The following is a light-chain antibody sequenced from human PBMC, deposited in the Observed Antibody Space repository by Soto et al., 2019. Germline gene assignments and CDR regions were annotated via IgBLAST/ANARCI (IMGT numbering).Light chain of an antibody. J-gene: IGKJ4*01. CDR2: AAS. V-gene: IGKV1-9*01. Sequence: DIQLNQSPSFLSASVGDRVTITCRASQGISSYLAWYQQKPGKAPKLLIYAASTLQSWVPSRFSGSGSGTEFTLTISSLQPEDFATYYCQQLNSYPPTFGGGTKVDI. CDR3: QQLNSYPPT. CDR1: QGISSY.